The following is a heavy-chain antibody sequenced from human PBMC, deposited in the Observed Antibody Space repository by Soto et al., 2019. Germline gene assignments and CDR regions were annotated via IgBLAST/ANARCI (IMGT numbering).Heavy chain of an antibody. CDR3: ARTALIAAAGTYYYYMDV. V-gene: IGHV2-70*11. J-gene: IGHJ6*03. D-gene: IGHD6-13*01. CDR2: IDWDDDK. Sequence: GSGPTLVNPTQTLTLTCTFSGFSLSTSGMCVSWIRQPPGKALEWLARIDWDDDKYYSTSLKTRLTISKDTSKNQVVLTMTNMDPVDTATYYCARTALIAAAGTYYYYMDVWGKGTTVTVSS. CDR1: GFSLSTSGMC.